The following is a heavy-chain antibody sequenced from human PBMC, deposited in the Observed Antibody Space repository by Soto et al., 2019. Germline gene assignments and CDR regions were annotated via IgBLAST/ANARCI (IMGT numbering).Heavy chain of an antibody. D-gene: IGHD2-15*01. CDR3: ARVACSGGSCYYYYYMDV. V-gene: IGHV3-74*01. J-gene: IGHJ6*03. CDR2: INSDGSST. Sequence: GGSLRLSCAASGFTFSSYWMHWVRQAPGKGLVWVSRINSDGSSTSYADSVKGRFTISRDNAKNTLYLQMNSLRAEDTAVYYCARVACSGGSCYYYYYMDVWGKGTTVTVSS. CDR1: GFTFSSYW.